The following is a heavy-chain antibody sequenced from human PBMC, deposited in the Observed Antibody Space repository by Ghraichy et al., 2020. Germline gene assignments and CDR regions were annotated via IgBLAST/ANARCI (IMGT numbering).Heavy chain of an antibody. CDR3: ARQGPKTVTTDYYYYGMDV. J-gene: IGHJ6*02. V-gene: IGHV1-69*04. CDR1: GGTFSSYA. D-gene: IGHD4-11*01. Sequence: SVKVSCKASGGTFSSYAISWVRQAPGQGLEWMGRIIPILGIANYAQKFQGRVTITADKSTSTAYMELSSLRSEDTAVYYCARQGPKTVTTDYYYYGMDVWGQGTTVTVSS. CDR2: IIPILGIA.